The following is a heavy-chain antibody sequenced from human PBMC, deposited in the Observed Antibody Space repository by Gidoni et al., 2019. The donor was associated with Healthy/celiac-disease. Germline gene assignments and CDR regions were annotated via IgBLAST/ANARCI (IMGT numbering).Heavy chain of an antibody. D-gene: IGHD3-3*01. CDR2: INHSGST. CDR3: ARGTYDFGSGYYTYYYRDV. Sequence: QVQLQQWGAGLLKPSETLSLTCAVYVGSFSGYYWSWIRQPPGKGLEWIGEINHSGSTNHNPSLKSRVTISVDTSKKQFSLKLSSVTAADTAVYYCARGTYDFGSGYYTYYYRDVWGKGTTVTVSS. CDR1: VGSFSGYY. V-gene: IGHV4-34*01. J-gene: IGHJ6*03.